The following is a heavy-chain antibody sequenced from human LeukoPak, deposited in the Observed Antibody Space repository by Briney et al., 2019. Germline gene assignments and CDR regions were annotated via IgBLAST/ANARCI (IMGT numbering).Heavy chain of an antibody. Sequence: ASVKVSCKASGYTFTSYGISWVRQAPGQGLEWMGWISAYNGNTNYAQKLQGRVTMTTDTSTSTAYMELRSLRSDDTAVYYCARKGDIVATIWSGNWFDPWGQGTLVTVSS. D-gene: IGHD5-12*01. V-gene: IGHV1-18*01. CDR2: ISAYNGNT. CDR1: GYTFTSYG. CDR3: ARKGDIVATIWSGNWFDP. J-gene: IGHJ5*02.